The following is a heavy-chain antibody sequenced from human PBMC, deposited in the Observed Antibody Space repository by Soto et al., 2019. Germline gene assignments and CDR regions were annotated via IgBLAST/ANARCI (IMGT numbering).Heavy chain of an antibody. J-gene: IGHJ4*02. CDR1: GYTLTELS. Sequence: ASVKVSCKVSGYTLTELSMHWVRQAPGKGLEWMGGFDPEDGETIYAQKFQGRVTMTEDTSTDTAYMELSSLRSEDTAVYYCETEVSSFYYFDYWGQGTLVTVSS. CDR2: FDPEDGET. V-gene: IGHV1-24*01. D-gene: IGHD6-6*01. CDR3: ETEVSSFYYFDY.